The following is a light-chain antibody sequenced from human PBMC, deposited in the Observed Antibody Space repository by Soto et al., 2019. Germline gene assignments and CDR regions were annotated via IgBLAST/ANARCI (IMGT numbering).Light chain of an antibody. J-gene: IGLJ3*02. CDR1: TGAVTRGYY. Sequence: QTVVTQEPSLTVSPGGTVTLTCASSTGAVTRGYYPNSLQQKPGQAPTALIYSTSNKPSWTPARFSGSLLGGKAALTLSGVQPEDEAEYYCLLYYGGAPVFGGGTKLTVL. CDR3: LLYYGGAPV. V-gene: IGLV7-43*01. CDR2: STS.